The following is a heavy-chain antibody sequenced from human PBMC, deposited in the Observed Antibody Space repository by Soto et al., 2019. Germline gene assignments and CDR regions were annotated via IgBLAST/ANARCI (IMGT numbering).Heavy chain of an antibody. CDR2: IYYSGST. Sequence: QVQLQESGPGLVKPSETLSLTCTVSGGSISSYYWSWIRQPPGKGLEWIGYIYYSGSTNYNPSLMSRVTISVDTSKNQFSLKLSSVTAADTAVYYCARTAFIAAAVTFDYWGQGTLVTVSS. D-gene: IGHD6-13*01. CDR1: GGSISSYY. V-gene: IGHV4-59*01. J-gene: IGHJ4*02. CDR3: ARTAFIAAAVTFDY.